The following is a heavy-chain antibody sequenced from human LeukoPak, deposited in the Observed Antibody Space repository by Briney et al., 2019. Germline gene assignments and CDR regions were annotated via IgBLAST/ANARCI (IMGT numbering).Heavy chain of an antibody. Sequence: KPSETLSLTCTVSGGSISSSSYCWGWIRQPPGKGLEWIGSIYYSGSTYYNPSLKSRVTISVDTSKNQFSLKLSSVTAADTAVYYCATSSWYDSSGYYYSYWGQGTLVTVSS. CDR3: ATSSWYDSSGYYYSY. J-gene: IGHJ4*02. V-gene: IGHV4-39*01. D-gene: IGHD3-22*01. CDR2: IYYSGST. CDR1: GGSISSSSYC.